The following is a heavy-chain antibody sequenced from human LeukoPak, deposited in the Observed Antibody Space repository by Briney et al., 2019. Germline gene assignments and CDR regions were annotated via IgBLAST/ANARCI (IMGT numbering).Heavy chain of an antibody. D-gene: IGHD5-18*01. Sequence: GGSLRLSCAASGFTFSSYEMNWVRQAPGKGLEWVSYISSSGSTIYYADSVKGRFTISRDNAKNSLYLQMNSLRAEDTAVYYCARVFRIQLWLDTPYFDYWGQGTLVTVSS. CDR2: ISSSGSTI. CDR1: GFTFSSYE. V-gene: IGHV3-48*03. J-gene: IGHJ4*02. CDR3: ARVFRIQLWLDTPYFDY.